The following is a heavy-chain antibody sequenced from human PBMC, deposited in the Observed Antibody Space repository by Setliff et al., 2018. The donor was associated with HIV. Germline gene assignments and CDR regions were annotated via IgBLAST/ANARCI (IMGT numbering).Heavy chain of an antibody. D-gene: IGHD3-10*01. CDR1: GASVNSNNYY. Sequence: LSLTCTVSGASVNSNNYYWGWIRQPPGKGLEWIASIYYSGTTYYNPSLKSRVTISVDTSKNQFSLKLSSVTAADTAVYYCARLSLSLVRGIINSGDRFFDYWGQGSLVTAPQ. CDR2: IYYSGTT. V-gene: IGHV4-39*01. CDR3: ARLSLSLVRGIINSGDRFFDY. J-gene: IGHJ4*02.